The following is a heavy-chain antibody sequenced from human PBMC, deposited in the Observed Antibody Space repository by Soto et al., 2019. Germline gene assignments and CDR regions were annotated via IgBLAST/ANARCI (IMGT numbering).Heavy chain of an antibody. Sequence: VQLLESGGGVVQPGRSLRLSCTASGFGFDSYGMLWVRQAPGKGPEGGAFISFDGTTKYYADYVRGRFTISRDNSENTLYLQLDTVRPEDTAQYYCAREGVFGLVKIVPPDYWGQGAQVTVSS. CDR1: GFGFDSYG. CDR3: AREGVFGLVKIVPPDY. J-gene: IGHJ4*02. D-gene: IGHD3-3*01. V-gene: IGHV3-30*04. CDR2: ISFDGTTK.